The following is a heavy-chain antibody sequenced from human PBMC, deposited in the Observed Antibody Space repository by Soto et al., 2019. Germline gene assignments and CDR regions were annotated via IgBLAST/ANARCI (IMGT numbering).Heavy chain of an antibody. CDR3: AHRRGGYNWNDGDFDY. V-gene: IGHV2-5*02. J-gene: IGHJ4*02. CDR1: GFSLTTNGVG. Sequence: QITLKESGPTLVKSTETLTLTCTFSGFSLTTNGVGVGWIRQPPGKALECLAIIYWDNDKRYNPSLSSRLTITKDASKNQVVLTITNVDPVDTATYFCAHRRGGYNWNDGDFDYWGQGTLVTVSS. D-gene: IGHD1-1*01. CDR2: IYWDNDK.